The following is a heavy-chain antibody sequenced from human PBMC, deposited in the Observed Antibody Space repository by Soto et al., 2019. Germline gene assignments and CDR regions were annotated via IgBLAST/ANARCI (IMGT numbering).Heavy chain of an antibody. J-gene: IGHJ4*02. CDR2: ISSSGGTT. CDR3: AKFTKVTGPGWGRAPEY. CDR1: GFNFNNYA. V-gene: IGHV3-23*01. Sequence: GGSLRLSCATSGFNFNNYAMSWVRQAPGERLEWVSFISSSGGTTYYADSVKGRFTISRDNSRNTVFLQMNTLGAEDTAIYYCAKFTKVTGPGWGRAPEYWGQGTRVTVSS. D-gene: IGHD3-3*01.